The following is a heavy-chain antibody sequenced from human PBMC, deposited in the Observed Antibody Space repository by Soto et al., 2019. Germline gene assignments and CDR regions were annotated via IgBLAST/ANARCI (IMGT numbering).Heavy chain of an antibody. CDR1: GFNFEDYT. Sequence: GGSLRLSCAASGFNFEDYTMHWVRQAPGKGLEWVSLISWDGVRKYFADSVRGRFTISRDNSKNSLYLQMNSLKTEDSALYYCAKTVTIFGVGLDYWGRGTLVTVSS. D-gene: IGHD3-3*01. CDR3: AKTVTIFGVGLDY. V-gene: IGHV3-43*01. CDR2: ISWDGVRK. J-gene: IGHJ4*02.